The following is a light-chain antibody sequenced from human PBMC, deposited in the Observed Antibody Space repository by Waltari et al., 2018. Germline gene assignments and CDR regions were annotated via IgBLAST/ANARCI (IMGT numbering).Light chain of an antibody. CDR1: QSLLHSNGNTY. Sequence: DIVMTQTPLSLPITPGEPASISCRSSQSLLHSNGNTYLHWYLQKPGQSPQPLIYGGSNRASGVPDRFSGSGSGTDFTLKISKVEAEDVGVYYCVQAIAFLTFGGGTKVEIK. J-gene: IGKJ4*01. CDR3: VQAIAFLT. V-gene: IGKV2-40*01. CDR2: GGS.